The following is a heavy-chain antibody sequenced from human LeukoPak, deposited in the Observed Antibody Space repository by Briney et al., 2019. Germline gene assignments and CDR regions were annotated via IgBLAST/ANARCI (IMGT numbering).Heavy chain of an antibody. Sequence: SETLSLTCTVSGASISSYYWTWIRQPAGKGLEWIGRIYTSGSTNYNPSLKSRLTMSVDTSKNQFSLKLSSVTAADRAVYYWARLSADSSSSRGFDYWGQGTLVTVSS. CDR3: ARLSADSSSSRGFDY. D-gene: IGHD2-2*01. CDR2: IYTSGST. CDR1: GASISSYY. V-gene: IGHV4-4*07. J-gene: IGHJ4*02.